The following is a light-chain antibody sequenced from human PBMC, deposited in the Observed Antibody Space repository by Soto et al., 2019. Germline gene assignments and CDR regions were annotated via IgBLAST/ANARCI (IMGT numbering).Light chain of an antibody. Sequence: DIQMTQSPSTLSASVGDRVTITCRASQGISSWLAWYQQKPVKAPKLLIYKASIIEGRVPSRFSGSGSETEFTLTISSLQPDDFATYYCQQYNSYSRTFGQGTKVEIK. CDR1: QGISSW. CDR3: QQYNSYSRT. CDR2: KAS. V-gene: IGKV1-5*03. J-gene: IGKJ1*01.